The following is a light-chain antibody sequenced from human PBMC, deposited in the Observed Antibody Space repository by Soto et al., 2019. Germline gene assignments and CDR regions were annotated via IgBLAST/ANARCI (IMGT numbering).Light chain of an antibody. Sequence: EVVLTQSPGTLSLSPGESATLSCRASQSVSTYLAWYQQRPGQAPRLLIYDASKRAAGIPARFSGSGSGTDFTLTISSLEPEDFAVYYCQEGSNWPPPITFGQGTRLEIK. CDR3: QEGSNWPPPIT. CDR1: QSVSTY. V-gene: IGKV3-11*01. J-gene: IGKJ5*01. CDR2: DAS.